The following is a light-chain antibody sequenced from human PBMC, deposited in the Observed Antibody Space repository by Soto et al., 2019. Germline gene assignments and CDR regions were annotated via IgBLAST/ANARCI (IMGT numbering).Light chain of an antibody. CDR1: QSIGSW. CDR2: HGS. V-gene: IGKV1-5*01. Sequence: DTQMTQSPSTVSAYVGGRVTITCRASQSIGSWLAWYQQHPGKAPKLLIYHGSTLQSGVPSRFSGSGSGTEFTLTISSLQPDDFASYYCHQYNRYPWTLSQGTKVEIK. J-gene: IGKJ1*01. CDR3: HQYNRYPWT.